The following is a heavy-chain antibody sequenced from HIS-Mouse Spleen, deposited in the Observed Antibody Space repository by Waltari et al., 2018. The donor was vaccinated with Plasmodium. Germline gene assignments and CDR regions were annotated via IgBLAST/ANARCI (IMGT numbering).Heavy chain of an antibody. CDR1: GFTFDDYT. CDR2: ISWDGGST. V-gene: IGHV3-43*01. J-gene: IGHJ6*02. Sequence: EVQLVESGGVVVQPGGSLRLSCAASGFTFDDYTMHWVRQAPGKGLEWVSLISWDGGSTYYADSVNGRFTISRDNSKNSLYLQMNSLRTEDTALYYCAKGGLTTYYYYGMDVWGQGTTVTVSS. CDR3: AKGGLTTYYYYGMDV. D-gene: IGHD4-4*01.